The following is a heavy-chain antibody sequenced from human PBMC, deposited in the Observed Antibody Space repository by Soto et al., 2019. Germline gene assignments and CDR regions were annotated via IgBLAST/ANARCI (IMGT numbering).Heavy chain of an antibody. D-gene: IGHD2-8*02. CDR1: GGSISVSY. Sequence: SETLSLSCSVSGGSISVSYWSLIRQSPGKGLEWLGYVYYTGSTNYSPSLRSRVSISVDTSKNEFSLRLSSVTAADTAVYFCARSVAVTGAHIDYWGQGPQVTVSA. CDR2: VYYTGST. J-gene: IGHJ4*02. CDR3: ARSVAVTGAHIDY. V-gene: IGHV4-59*01.